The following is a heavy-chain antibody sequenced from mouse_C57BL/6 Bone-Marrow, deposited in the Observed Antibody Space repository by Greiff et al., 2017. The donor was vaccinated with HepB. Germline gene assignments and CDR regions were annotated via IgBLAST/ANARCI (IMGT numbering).Heavy chain of an antibody. V-gene: IGHV1-4*01. CDR2: INPSSGYT. CDR3: ARRGVVAMDY. J-gene: IGHJ4*01. D-gene: IGHD1-1*01. CDR1: GYTFTSYT. Sequence: VQLKESGAELARPGASVKMSCKASGYTFTSYTMHWVKQRPGQGLEWIGYINPSSGYTKYNQKFKDKATLTADKSSSTAYMQLSSLTSEDSAVYYCARRGVVAMDYWGQGTSVTVSS.